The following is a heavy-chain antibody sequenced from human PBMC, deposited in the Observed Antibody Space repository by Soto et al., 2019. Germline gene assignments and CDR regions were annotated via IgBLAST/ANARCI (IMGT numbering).Heavy chain of an antibody. CDR3: ATDAYSSSCDYYYGMDV. J-gene: IGHJ6*02. CDR2: FDPEDGET. D-gene: IGHD6-13*01. Sequence: GASVKVSCKVSGYTLTELSMHWVRQAPGKGLEWMGGFDPEDGETIYAQKFQGRVTMTEDTSTDTAYMELSSLRSEDTAVYYCATDAYSSSCDYYYGMDVWGQGTTVTVSS. V-gene: IGHV1-24*01. CDR1: GYTLTELS.